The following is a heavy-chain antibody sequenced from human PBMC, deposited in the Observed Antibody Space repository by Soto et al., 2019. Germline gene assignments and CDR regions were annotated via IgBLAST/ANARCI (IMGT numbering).Heavy chain of an antibody. CDR2: ISSTTNYI. Sequence: EVQLVESGGGLVKHGGSLRLSCAASGFTFTRYSMNWVHQAPGKGLEWVSSISSTTNYIYYGDSLKGRFTISRDNAKNSLDLEMNRLRAEDTAVYYCARESEDLTSNFDYWGQGTLVTVSS. CDR3: ARESEDLTSNFDY. V-gene: IGHV3-21*06. J-gene: IGHJ4*02. CDR1: GFTFTRYS.